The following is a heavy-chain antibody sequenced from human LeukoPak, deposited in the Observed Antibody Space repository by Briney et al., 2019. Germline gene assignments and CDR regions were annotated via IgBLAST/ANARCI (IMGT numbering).Heavy chain of an antibody. Sequence: ASVKVSCKASGYTFTGYYMHWVRQAPGQGLEWMGWINPNSGGTNYAQKFQGRVTMTRDTSISTAYMELSRLRSDDTAVYYCARGGRDDFWSGYFSRSYVTLEHPFDYWGQGTLVTVSS. CDR1: GYTFTGYY. CDR2: INPNSGGT. CDR3: ARGGRDDFWSGYFSRSYVTLEHPFDY. D-gene: IGHD3-3*01. V-gene: IGHV1-2*02. J-gene: IGHJ4*02.